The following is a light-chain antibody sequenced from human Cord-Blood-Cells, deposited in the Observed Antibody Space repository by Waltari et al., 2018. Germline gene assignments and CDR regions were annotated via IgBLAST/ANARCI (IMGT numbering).Light chain of an antibody. V-gene: IGKV4-1*01. CDR2: WAS. J-gene: IGKJ1*01. Sequence: DIVMTQSPDSLAGSLGERANINCKSSQSVLYISHNKNYLAWYQQKPGQPPKLLLYWASTRESGVPDRFSGGGSGTDFILTISSLQAEDVAVYYCQQYYSSPRTFGQGTKVEIK. CDR1: QSVLYISHNKNY. CDR3: QQYYSSPRT.